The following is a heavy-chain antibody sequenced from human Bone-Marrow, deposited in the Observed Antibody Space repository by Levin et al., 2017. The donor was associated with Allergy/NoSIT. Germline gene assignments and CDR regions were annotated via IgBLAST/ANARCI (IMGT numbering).Heavy chain of an antibody. Sequence: SQTLSLTCTVSGGSISSDDYYWSWIRQPPGKGLEWIGYIYYRGDTYYNPSLKSRSTISVDTSKNEFSLKLTSVTAADTALYFCARDAKSVYYDSSGYYSDAFDIWGQGTMVTVSS. V-gene: IGHV4-30-4*01. CDR3: ARDAKSVYYDSSGYYSDAFDI. CDR2: IYYRGDT. CDR1: GGSISSDDYY. D-gene: IGHD3-22*01. J-gene: IGHJ3*02.